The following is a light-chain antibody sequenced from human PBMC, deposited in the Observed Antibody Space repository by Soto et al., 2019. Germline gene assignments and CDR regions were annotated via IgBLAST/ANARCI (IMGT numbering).Light chain of an antibody. Sequence: EIVMTQSPATLSVSTGETATLSCRASQSISIGLAWYRQKPGQAPRLLIYGASTRASGTPARFSGSGSGTEFTLTISSLQSEDFALYYCQQYNKWPLITFGQGTRLEI. V-gene: IGKV3D-15*01. CDR2: GAS. CDR3: QQYNKWPLIT. CDR1: QSISIG. J-gene: IGKJ5*01.